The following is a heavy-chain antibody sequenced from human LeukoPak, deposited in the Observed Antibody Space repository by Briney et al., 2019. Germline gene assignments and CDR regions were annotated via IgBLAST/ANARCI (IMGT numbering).Heavy chain of an antibody. J-gene: IGHJ3*02. CDR3: ARVDSSSGDAFDI. Sequence: GASVKVSCKASGGTFSSYAISWVRQAPGQGLEWMGRIIPILGIANYAQKFQGRVTITADKSTSTAYMELSSLRSEDTAVYYCARVDSSSGDAFDIWGQGTMVTVSS. CDR1: GGTFSSYA. D-gene: IGHD6-13*01. CDR2: IIPILGIA. V-gene: IGHV1-69*04.